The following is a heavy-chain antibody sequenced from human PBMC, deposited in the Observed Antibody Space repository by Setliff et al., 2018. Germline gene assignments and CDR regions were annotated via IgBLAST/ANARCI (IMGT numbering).Heavy chain of an antibody. Sequence: PGGSLRLSCAASGFTFSNYDMNWVRQAPGKGLEWVSYIKSSGSSIYYADSVKGRFTITRDNAKNSLYLQMDSLSAEDTAVYYCVRTLFLQYYGGRSGCYFDYWGQGSLVTVSS. V-gene: IGHV3-48*03. D-gene: IGHD4-17*01. CDR1: GFTFSNYD. CDR2: IKSSGSSI. J-gene: IGHJ4*02. CDR3: VRTLFLQYYGGRSGCYFDY.